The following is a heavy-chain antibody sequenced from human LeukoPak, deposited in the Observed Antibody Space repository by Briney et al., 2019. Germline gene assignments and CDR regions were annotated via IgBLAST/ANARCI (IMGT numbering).Heavy chain of an antibody. D-gene: IGHD2-2*03. J-gene: IGHJ5*02. CDR3: ARADFGYCSSTSCPGWFDP. CDR1: GGSITSYY. Sequence: KPSETLSLTCSVSGGSITSYYWSWIRQPPGKGLEWIGCIYYSGSTNYNPSLKSRVTISVDTSKNQFSLKLSSVTAADTAVYYCARADFGYCSSTSCPGWFDPWGQGTLVTVSS. CDR2: IYYSGST. V-gene: IGHV4-59*01.